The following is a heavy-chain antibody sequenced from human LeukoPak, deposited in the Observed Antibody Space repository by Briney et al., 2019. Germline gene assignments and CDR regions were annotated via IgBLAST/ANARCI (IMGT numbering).Heavy chain of an antibody. J-gene: IGHJ5*02. CDR1: GGSISSSSYY. CDR3: ARDRSYGDNRGCWFDP. V-gene: IGHV4-39*02. Sequence: PSETLSLTCTVSGGSISSSSYYWGWIRQPPGKGLEWIGSIYYSGSTYYNPSLKSRVTISVDTSKNQFSLKLSSVTAADTAVYYCARDRSYGDNRGCWFDPWGQGTLVTVSS. D-gene: IGHD4/OR15-4a*01. CDR2: IYYSGST.